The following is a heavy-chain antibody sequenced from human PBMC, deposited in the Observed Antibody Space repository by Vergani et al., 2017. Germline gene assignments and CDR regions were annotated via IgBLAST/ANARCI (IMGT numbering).Heavy chain of an antibody. J-gene: IGHJ4*02. CDR2: ISGSGGST. V-gene: IGHV3-23*01. CDR3: AKDHYYDSSGSDY. D-gene: IGHD3-22*01. Sequence: EVQLLESGGGLVQPGGSLRLSCAASGFTFSSYAMSWVRQAPGKGLERVSAISGSGGSTYYADSVKGRFTISRDNSKNTLYLQMNSLRAEDTAVYYCAKDHYYDSSGSDYWGQGTLVTVSS. CDR1: GFTFSSYA.